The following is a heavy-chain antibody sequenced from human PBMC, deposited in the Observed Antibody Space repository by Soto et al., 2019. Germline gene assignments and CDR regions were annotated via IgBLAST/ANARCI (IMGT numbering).Heavy chain of an antibody. V-gene: IGHV3-23*01. CDR3: AKTHSGRYTPFDS. CDR1: GFIFSSYA. Sequence: EVQLLESGGGLEQPGGSLRLSCAASGFIFSSYALSWVRQAPGMGLEWVSAISGSGTTTYYADSVKGGFTVSRDNSKNMLYLKMTSLRAENTAVYYCAKTHSGRYTPFDSWGQGTLVTVSS. CDR2: ISGSGTTT. D-gene: IGHD6-19*01. J-gene: IGHJ4*02.